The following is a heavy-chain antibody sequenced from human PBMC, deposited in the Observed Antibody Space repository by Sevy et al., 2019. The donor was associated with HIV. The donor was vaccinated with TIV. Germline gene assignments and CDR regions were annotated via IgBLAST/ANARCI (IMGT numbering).Heavy chain of an antibody. CDR3: ARDLSSGWYGVGDY. V-gene: IGHV3-48*01. CDR2: ISSSSSTI. CDR1: GFRFSSYE. Sequence: GGSLRLSCAASGFRFSSYEMNWVRQAPGKGLEWISYISSSSSTIYYADSVKGRFTISRDNAKNSLYLQMNSLSAEDTAVYYCARDLSSGWYGVGDYWGQGTLVTVSS. D-gene: IGHD6-19*01. J-gene: IGHJ4*02.